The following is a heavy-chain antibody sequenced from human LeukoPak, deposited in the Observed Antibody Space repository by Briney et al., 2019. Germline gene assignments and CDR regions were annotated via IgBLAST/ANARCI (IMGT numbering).Heavy chain of an antibody. D-gene: IGHD3-10*01. CDR2: ISYDESNK. J-gene: IGHJ4*02. V-gene: IGHV3-30*18. Sequence: GGSLRLSCAASGFIFSTYGMHWVRQAPGKGLEWVAVISYDESNKYYADSVKGRFTISRDNSKNTLYLQMNSLRAEDTALYYCAKDHLFKQYYYGSGSYDCWGQGTLVTVSS. CDR1: GFIFSTYG. CDR3: AKDHLFKQYYYGSGSYDC.